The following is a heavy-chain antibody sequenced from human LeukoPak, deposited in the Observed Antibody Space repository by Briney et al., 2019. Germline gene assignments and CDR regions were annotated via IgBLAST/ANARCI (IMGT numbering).Heavy chain of an antibody. CDR1: GGSISTDNCY. J-gene: IGHJ4*02. CDR3: ARERDLGDFWSGQWSGYFDY. V-gene: IGHV4-39*07. Sequence: SETLSLTCTVSGGSISTDNCYWGWIRQPPGKGLEWIGSIYYNGNTYYNPSLKSRVTISVDTSKNQFSLKLSSVTAADTAVYYSARERDLGDFWSGQWSGYFDYWGQGTLVTVSS. CDR2: IYYNGNT. D-gene: IGHD3-3*01.